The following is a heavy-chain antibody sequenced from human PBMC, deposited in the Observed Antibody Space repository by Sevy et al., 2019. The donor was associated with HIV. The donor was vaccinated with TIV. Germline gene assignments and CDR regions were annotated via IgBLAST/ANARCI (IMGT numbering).Heavy chain of an antibody. D-gene: IGHD3-16*01. CDR3: ARDWGTPPTAILYYFDF. Sequence: GGSLRLSCAASTFTFSHYAMHWVRQAPGKGLEWVASISYDGSNENYADSVKGRFTISRANSKNRLYLQMNSLRPDDTAVYYCARDWGTPPTAILYYFDFWGQGIPVTVSS. J-gene: IGHJ4*02. V-gene: IGHV3-30-3*01. CDR2: ISYDGSNE. CDR1: TFTFSHYA.